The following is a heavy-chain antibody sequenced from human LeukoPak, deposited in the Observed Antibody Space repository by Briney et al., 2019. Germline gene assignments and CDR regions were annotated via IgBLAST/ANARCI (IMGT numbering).Heavy chain of an antibody. Sequence: GGSLRLSCAASGFTFSSYWMSWVRQAPGKGLEWVSVIYSGGSTYYADSVKGRFTISRDNSKNTLYLQMNSLRAEDTAVYYCARAPYCGGDCYSGHFDYWGQGTLVTVSS. J-gene: IGHJ4*02. CDR3: ARAPYCGGDCYSGHFDY. CDR2: IYSGGST. CDR1: GFTFSSYW. D-gene: IGHD2-21*02. V-gene: IGHV3-53*01.